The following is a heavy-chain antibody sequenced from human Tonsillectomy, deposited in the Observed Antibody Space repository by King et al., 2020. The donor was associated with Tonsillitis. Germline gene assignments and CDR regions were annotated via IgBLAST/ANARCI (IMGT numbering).Heavy chain of an antibody. D-gene: IGHD1-26*01. CDR2: IYYSGST. Sequence: QLQESGPGLVKPSETLSLTCTVSGGSISSSSYYWGWIRQPPGKGLEWIGSIYYSGSTYYNPSLKSRVTISVDTSKNQFSLKLSSVTAADTAVYYCARHIGFKWELLLGAFDIWGQGTMVTVSS. CDR1: GGSISSSSYY. V-gene: IGHV4-39*01. CDR3: ARHIGFKWELLLGAFDI. J-gene: IGHJ3*02.